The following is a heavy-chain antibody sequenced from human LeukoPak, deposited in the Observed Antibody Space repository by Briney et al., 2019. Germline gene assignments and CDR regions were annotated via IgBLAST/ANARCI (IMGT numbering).Heavy chain of an antibody. Sequence: GGSLRLSCAASGFTFSSYGMHWVRQAPGKGLEWVAFIRYDGSNKYYADSVKGRFTISRDNSKNTLYLQMNSLTAEDTAVYYCARLFGGVTTFDYWGQGALVTVPS. CDR2: IRYDGSNK. D-gene: IGHD2-8*02. V-gene: IGHV3-30*02. J-gene: IGHJ4*02. CDR3: ARLFGGVTTFDY. CDR1: GFTFSSYG.